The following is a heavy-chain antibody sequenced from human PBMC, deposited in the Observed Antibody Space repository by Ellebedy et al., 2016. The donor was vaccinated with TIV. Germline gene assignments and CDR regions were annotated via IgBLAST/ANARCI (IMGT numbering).Heavy chain of an antibody. J-gene: IGHJ6*02. Sequence: ASVKVSCXASGYTFTSYAMHWVRQAPGQRLEWMGWINAGNGNTKYSQKFQGRVTITRDTSASTAYMELSSLRSEDTAVYYCARLTAIGSGSYYYYYGMDVWGQGTTVTVSS. D-gene: IGHD3-10*01. CDR2: INAGNGNT. CDR3: ARLTAIGSGSYYYYYGMDV. V-gene: IGHV1-3*01. CDR1: GYTFTSYA.